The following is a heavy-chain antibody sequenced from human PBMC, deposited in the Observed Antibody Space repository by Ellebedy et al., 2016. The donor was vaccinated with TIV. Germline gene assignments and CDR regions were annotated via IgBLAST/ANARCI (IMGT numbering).Heavy chain of an antibody. CDR3: AKFHSAFDPYYPGMDV. J-gene: IGHJ6*02. V-gene: IGHV3-30*18. Sequence: GGSLRLSXAASDFRFSDYGMNWVRQAPGKGLEWVAIISYDAINENYADSVRGRFTISRDDSRNTLYLQMNSLRAEDTAVYYCAKFHSAFDPYYPGMDVWGQGTWVTVSS. D-gene: IGHD1-26*01. CDR1: DFRFSDYG. CDR2: ISYDAINE.